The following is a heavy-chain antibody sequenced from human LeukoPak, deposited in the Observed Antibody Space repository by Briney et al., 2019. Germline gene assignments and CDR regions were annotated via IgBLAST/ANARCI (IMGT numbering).Heavy chain of an antibody. Sequence: SETLSLTCTVSGGSISSYYWSWIRQPPGKGLEWIGYIYYSGSTNYNPSLKSRVTISVDTSKNQFSLKLSSVTAADTAVYYCARGGSYGYVYYYGMDVWGQGTTVTVSS. V-gene: IGHV4-59*01. D-gene: IGHD5-18*01. J-gene: IGHJ6*02. CDR3: ARGGSYGYVYYYGMDV. CDR2: IYYSGST. CDR1: GGSISSYY.